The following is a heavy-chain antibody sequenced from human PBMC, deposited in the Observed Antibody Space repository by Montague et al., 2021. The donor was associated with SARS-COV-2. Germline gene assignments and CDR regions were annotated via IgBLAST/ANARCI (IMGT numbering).Heavy chain of an antibody. CDR1: GFIFSSYE. Sequence: SLRLSCAASGFIFSSYEMNWVRQAPGKGLEWVSYISNSGDTKYYADSVKGRFTISSDNAKNSLYLQMSSLRAEDTAVYYCARVGEDYYYDSSGFLYWGQGILVTVSS. D-gene: IGHD3-22*01. J-gene: IGHJ4*02. CDR3: ARVGEDYYYDSSGFLY. V-gene: IGHV3-48*03. CDR2: ISNSGDTK.